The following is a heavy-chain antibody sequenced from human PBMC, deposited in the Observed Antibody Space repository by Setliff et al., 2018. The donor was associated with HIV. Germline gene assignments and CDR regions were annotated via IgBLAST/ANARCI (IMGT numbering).Heavy chain of an antibody. CDR2: IYHSGST. Sequence: SETLSLTCTVSGGSISSGGYYWSWIRQHPGKGLEWIGYIYHSGSTFYNPSLQSRAAISVDGSKYHLSLKLFSVTAADTAVYYCARSGDYYESSGYYRYWGQGAWSPSPQ. CDR3: ARSGDYYESSGYYRY. CDR1: GGSISSGGYY. D-gene: IGHD3-22*01. V-gene: IGHV4-31*03. J-gene: IGHJ4*02.